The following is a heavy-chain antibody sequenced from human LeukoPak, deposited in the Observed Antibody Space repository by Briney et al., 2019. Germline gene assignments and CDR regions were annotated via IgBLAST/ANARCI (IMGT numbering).Heavy chain of an antibody. CDR2: IYYTGST. J-gene: IGHJ3*01. Sequence: SETLSLTCTVSGVSISSYYWSWIRQPPGKGLEWIGYIYYTGSTNYNPSLKSRVAILVDTSNNHFTLKLSSLTAAYQAIFYCAREKYGDYVPNTLDVWGQGAMVAVSS. CDR1: GVSISSYY. D-gene: IGHD4-17*01. V-gene: IGHV4-59*01. CDR3: AREKYGDYVPNTLDV.